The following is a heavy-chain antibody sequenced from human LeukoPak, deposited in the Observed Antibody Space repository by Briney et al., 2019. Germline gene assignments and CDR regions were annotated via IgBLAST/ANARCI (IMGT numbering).Heavy chain of an antibody. Sequence: PSETLSLTCTVSGGSISSSSYYWGWIRQPPGKGLEWIGSIYYSGSTYYNPSLKSRVTISVDTSKNQFSLKLSSVTAADTAVYYCATTTGRGIMITLGGVIVYWGQGTLVTVSS. J-gene: IGHJ4*02. CDR1: GGSISSSSYY. CDR3: ATTTGRGIMITLGGVIVY. D-gene: IGHD3-16*02. V-gene: IGHV4-39*01. CDR2: IYYSGST.